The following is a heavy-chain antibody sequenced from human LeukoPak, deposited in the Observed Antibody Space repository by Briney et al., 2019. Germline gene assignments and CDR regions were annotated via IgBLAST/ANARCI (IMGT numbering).Heavy chain of an antibody. CDR3: ARVPYDFWSGYLDYYFDY. J-gene: IGHJ4*02. CDR1: GFTFSSYS. Sequence: GGSLRLSCAASGFTFSSYSMNWVRQAPGKGLEWVSSISGSSSYIYYADSVKGRFTISRDNAKNSLYLQMNSLRAEDTAVYYCARVPYDFWSGYLDYYFDYWGQGTLVTVSS. V-gene: IGHV3-21*01. D-gene: IGHD3-3*01. CDR2: ISGSSSYI.